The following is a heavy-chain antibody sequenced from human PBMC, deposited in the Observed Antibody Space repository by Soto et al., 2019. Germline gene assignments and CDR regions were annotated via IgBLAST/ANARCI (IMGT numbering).Heavy chain of an antibody. J-gene: IGHJ5*02. V-gene: IGHV1-18*01. CDR1: GYTFTSYG. Sequence: QVQLVQSGAEVKKPGASVKVSCKASGYTFTSYGISWVRQAPGQGLEWMGWISYYNGNTNYAQTLQGRVPMTTDVSTSTAYMELRCLRSDDTAVYYCARSVPHPPSSTAPQFDPWGHGTLVAVAS. CDR2: ISYYNGNT. CDR3: ARSVPHPPSSTAPQFDP. D-gene: IGHD1-1*01.